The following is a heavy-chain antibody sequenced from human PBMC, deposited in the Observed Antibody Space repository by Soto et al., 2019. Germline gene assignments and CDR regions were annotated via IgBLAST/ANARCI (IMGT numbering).Heavy chain of an antibody. D-gene: IGHD6-19*01. Sequence: PSQTLSLTCAISGDSVSSNTAAWNWIRSSPSRGLEWLGRTYYRSNWRHDYAVSVKSRITVNPDTSKNHFSLQLNSVTHDDTAVYYCARGVACRGFDLWGQRTLVAVSS. CDR2: TYYRSNWRH. CDR3: ARGVACRGFDL. J-gene: IGHJ4*02. CDR1: GDSVSSNTAA. V-gene: IGHV6-1*01.